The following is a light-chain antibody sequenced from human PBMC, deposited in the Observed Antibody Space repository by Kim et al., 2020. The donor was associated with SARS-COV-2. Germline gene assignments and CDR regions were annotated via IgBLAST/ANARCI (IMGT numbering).Light chain of an antibody. CDR2: QDS. V-gene: IGLV3-1*01. CDR1: KLENRY. J-gene: IGLJ2*01. Sequence: VAQGQTANSTCSGDKLENRYLSWYQQKSGQSPVLIIYQDSERPSGIPERFSGSNSGNTATLTISGTQAVDEADYYCQTWDINTVVFGGGTQLTVL. CDR3: QTWDINTVV.